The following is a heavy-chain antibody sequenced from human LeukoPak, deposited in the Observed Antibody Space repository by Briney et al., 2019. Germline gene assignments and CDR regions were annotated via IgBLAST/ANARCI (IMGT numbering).Heavy chain of an antibody. Sequence: GGSLRLSCAASGFIFSDYYMSWIRQAPGKGLEWLSYISSRSSTIYYAESVKGRFTLSRDNAKNSLYLQMNSLRAEDTAVYYCAKDGGKEYITMIVVVITFYFDYWGQGTLVTVSS. V-gene: IGHV3-11*01. CDR3: AKDGGKEYITMIVVVITFYFDY. J-gene: IGHJ4*02. CDR2: ISSRSSTI. D-gene: IGHD3-22*01. CDR1: GFIFSDYY.